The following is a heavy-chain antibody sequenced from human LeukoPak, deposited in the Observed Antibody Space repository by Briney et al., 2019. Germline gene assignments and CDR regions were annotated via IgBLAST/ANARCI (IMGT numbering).Heavy chain of an antibody. Sequence: SETLSLTCSVSGGSIDSSSYYWGWIRQPPGKGLEWIGSIYYSGGTYSNPSLKSRVTISVDTSKNQFSLKLSSATAADTAVYYCARQDGYYYASGSFIDYWGQGTLVTVSS. CDR2: IYYSGGT. CDR3: ARQDGYYYASGSFIDY. V-gene: IGHV4-39*01. D-gene: IGHD3-10*01. CDR1: GGSIDSSSYY. J-gene: IGHJ4*02.